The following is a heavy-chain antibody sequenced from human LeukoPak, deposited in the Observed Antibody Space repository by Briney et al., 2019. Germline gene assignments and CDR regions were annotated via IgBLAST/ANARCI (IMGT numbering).Heavy chain of an antibody. D-gene: IGHD4-17*01. J-gene: IGHJ4*02. V-gene: IGHV4-34*01. CDR1: GGSFSGYC. CDR3: GRRSVTTAD. Sequence: PSETLSLTCAVYGGSFSGYCWSWLRQPPGKGLEWLGEINHSGRNNYNPSLKSRITISVDTSKNQFSLKLSSVTAADTAVYYCGRRSVTTADWGQGTLVTVSS. CDR2: INHSGRN.